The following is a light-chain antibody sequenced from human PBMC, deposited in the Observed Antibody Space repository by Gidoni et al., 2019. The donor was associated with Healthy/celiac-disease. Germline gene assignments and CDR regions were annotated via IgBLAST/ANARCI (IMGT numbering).Light chain of an antibody. V-gene: IGLV1-40*01. CDR1: SSNIGAGYD. J-gene: IGLJ3*02. CDR3: QSYDNSLERV. Sequence: QSVLTQPPSVSGPPGQRVTISCTGRSSNIGAGYDVHWYQQFPGTAPKLLIYDNDNRPSGVPDRFSGSKSGASASLAITGLQPEDEADYYCQSYDNSLERVFGGGTKLTVV. CDR2: DND.